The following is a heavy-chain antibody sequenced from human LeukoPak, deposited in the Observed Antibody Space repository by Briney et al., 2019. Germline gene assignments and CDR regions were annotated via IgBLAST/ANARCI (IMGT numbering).Heavy chain of an antibody. Sequence: GESLKISCKGSGYNFTSYWIGWVRQMPGKGLEWMGIIYPGDSDTRYSLSFQGQVTISADKSISTAYLQWSSLKASDTAMYYCARQGYCGGDCYRGFDYWGQGTLVTVSS. CDR2: IYPGDSDT. D-gene: IGHD2-21*02. V-gene: IGHV5-51*01. CDR1: GYNFTSYW. CDR3: ARQGYCGGDCYRGFDY. J-gene: IGHJ4*02.